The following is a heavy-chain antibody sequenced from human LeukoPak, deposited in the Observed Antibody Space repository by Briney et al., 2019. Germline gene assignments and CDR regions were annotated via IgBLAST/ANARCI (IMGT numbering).Heavy chain of an antibody. CDR1: GYTFTSYG. V-gene: IGHV1-18*01. CDR2: ISAYNGDT. Sequence: GASVKVSCKASGYTFTSYGISWVRQAPGQGLEWMGWISAYNGDTNYAQKLQGRVRITADKSTSTAYMELSSLRSEDTAVYYCARDVSAAAVSFPHWGQGTLVTVSS. CDR3: ARDVSAAAVSFPH. J-gene: IGHJ1*01. D-gene: IGHD6-13*01.